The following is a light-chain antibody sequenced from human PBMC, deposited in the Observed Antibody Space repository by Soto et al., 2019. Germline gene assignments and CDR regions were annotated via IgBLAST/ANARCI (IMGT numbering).Light chain of an antibody. J-gene: IGKJ1*01. Sequence: DIQMTQSPSSLSASVGDRVTITCRASQSITTYLNWYQQTSGEAPKLLIYAAARLQTGVPSRFSGSGSGTDFTLTISSLQLEDFATYYCQQAYGAPPTFGQGTKVEIK. CDR1: QSITTY. CDR2: AAA. CDR3: QQAYGAPPT. V-gene: IGKV1-39*01.